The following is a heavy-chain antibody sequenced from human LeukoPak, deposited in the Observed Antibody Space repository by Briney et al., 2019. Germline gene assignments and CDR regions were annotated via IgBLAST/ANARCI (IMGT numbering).Heavy chain of an antibody. CDR1: GGSISSGDYY. Sequence: SQTLSLTCTVSGGSISSGDYYWSWIRQPPGKGLEWIGYIYYSGSTYYNPSLGSRVTISVDTSKNQFSLKLSSVTAADAAVYYCARVRQLPLGFDYWGQGTLVTVSS. CDR3: ARVRQLPLGFDY. J-gene: IGHJ4*02. D-gene: IGHD2-2*01. V-gene: IGHV4-30-4*01. CDR2: IYYSGST.